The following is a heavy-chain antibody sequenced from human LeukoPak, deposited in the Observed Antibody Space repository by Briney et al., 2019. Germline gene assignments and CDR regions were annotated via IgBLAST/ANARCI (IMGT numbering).Heavy chain of an antibody. CDR2: ISASSSYI. V-gene: IGHV3-11*03. CDR3: ARQYRDVSGYQCDFDY. D-gene: IGHD3-22*01. CDR1: GFNFNDYY. Sequence: GGSLRLSCAASGFNFNDYYMSWIRQAPGKGLEWLSYISASSSYINYADSVKGRITISRDNAKNSLYLQMNSLRAEDTAVYYCARQYRDVSGYQCDFDYWGQGTLVTVSS. J-gene: IGHJ4*02.